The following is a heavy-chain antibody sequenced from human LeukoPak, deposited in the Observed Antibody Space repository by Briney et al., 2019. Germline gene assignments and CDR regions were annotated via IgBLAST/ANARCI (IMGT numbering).Heavy chain of an antibody. J-gene: IGHJ6*02. CDR1: GFTFDDYA. V-gene: IGHV3-9*01. D-gene: IGHD2-15*01. Sequence: AGGSLRLSCAASGFTFDDYAMHWVRQAPGKGLEWVSGISWNSGSIGYADSVKGRFTISRDNAKNSLYLQMSSLRAEDTALYYCAKDIKSVAPAGAHYGMDVWGQGTTVTVSS. CDR2: ISWNSGSI. CDR3: AKDIKSVAPAGAHYGMDV.